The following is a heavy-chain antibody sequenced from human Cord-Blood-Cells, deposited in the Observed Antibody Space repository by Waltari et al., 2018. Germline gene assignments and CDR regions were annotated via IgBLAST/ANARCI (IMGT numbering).Heavy chain of an antibody. Sequence: QLVGSGEGVVRLGGPLGLSVPRPDFTSVSTATTWFRQAPGKGLEWVAFIRYDGSNKYYADSVKGRFTISRDNSKNTLYLQMNSLRAEDTAVYYCAKDLIWAAAGDYWGQGTLVTVSS. CDR1: DFTSVSTA. CDR3: AKDLIWAAAGDY. D-gene: IGHD6-13*01. V-gene: IGHV3-30*02. J-gene: IGHJ4*02. CDR2: IRYDGSNK.